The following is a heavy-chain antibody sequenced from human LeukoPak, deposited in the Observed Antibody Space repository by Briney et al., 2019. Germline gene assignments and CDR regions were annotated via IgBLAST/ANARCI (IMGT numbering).Heavy chain of an antibody. J-gene: IGHJ6*03. Sequence: SETLSLTCTVSGGSISSGSYYWSWIRQPAGKGLEWIGRIYTSGSTNYNPSLKSRVTISVDTSKNQFSLKLSSVTAADTAVYYYARDLGIAVAGRGDYYYMDVWGKGTTVTISS. CDR2: IYTSGST. CDR1: GGSISSGSYY. CDR3: ARDLGIAVAGRGDYYYMDV. D-gene: IGHD6-19*01. V-gene: IGHV4-61*02.